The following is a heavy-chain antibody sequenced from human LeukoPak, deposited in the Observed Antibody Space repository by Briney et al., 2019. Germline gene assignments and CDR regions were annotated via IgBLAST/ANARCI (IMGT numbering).Heavy chain of an antibody. Sequence: SQTLSLTCAISGDSVSSSSAVWNWISQSPSRGLEWLGRTYYRCKWYNDYAISVKSRITINPHTSKNKFSLQLKCGSPEETARYYRGRGGGEAAAGSNWFDPWGQGTPVTASS. D-gene: IGHD6-13*01. CDR1: GDSVSSSSAV. J-gene: IGHJ5*02. CDR2: TYYRCKWYN. CDR3: GRGGGEAAAGSNWFDP. V-gene: IGHV6-1*01.